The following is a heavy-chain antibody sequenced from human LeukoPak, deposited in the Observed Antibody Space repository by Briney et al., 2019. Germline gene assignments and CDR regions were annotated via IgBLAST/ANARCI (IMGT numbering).Heavy chain of an antibody. D-gene: IGHD4-23*01. J-gene: IGHJ4*02. CDR3: AREEDYGGNSEDY. V-gene: IGHV4-31*03. Sequence: SQTLSLTCTVSGGSISSGGYYWSWIRQHPGKGLEWIGYIYYSGSTYYNPSLKSRVTISVDTSKNQFSLKLSSVTAADTAVYYCAREEDYGGNSEDYWGQGTLVTVSS. CDR2: IYYSGST. CDR1: GGSISSGGYY.